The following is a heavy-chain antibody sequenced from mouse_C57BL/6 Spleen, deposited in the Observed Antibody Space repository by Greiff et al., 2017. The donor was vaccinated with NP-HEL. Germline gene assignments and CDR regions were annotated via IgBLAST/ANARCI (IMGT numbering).Heavy chain of an antibody. CDR1: GFTFSSYG. Sequence: DVQRVESGGDLVKPGGSLKLSYAASGFTFSSYGMSWVRQTPDKRLEWVATISSGGSYTYYPDSVKGRFTISRDNAKNTLYLQMSSLKSEDTAMYYCARRGGTVEGGYYAMDYWGQGTSVTVSS. CDR2: ISSGGSYT. CDR3: ARRGGTVEGGYYAMDY. V-gene: IGHV5-6*01. D-gene: IGHD1-1*01. J-gene: IGHJ4*01.